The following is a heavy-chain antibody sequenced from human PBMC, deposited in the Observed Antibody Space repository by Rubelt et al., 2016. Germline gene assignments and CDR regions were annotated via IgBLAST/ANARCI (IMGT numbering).Heavy chain of an antibody. CDR2: IYYIGST. CDR1: GGSFSGYY. D-gene: IGHD2-21*02. Sequence: QVQLQQWGAGLLKPSETLSLTCAVYGGSFSGYYWSWIRQPPGKGLEWIGSIYYIGSTYYNPSLKIRVTISVDTSKNQFSLKLSSVTAADTAVYYCARAAGDVVPFDYWGQGTLVTVSS. V-gene: IGHV4-34*01. CDR3: ARAAGDVVPFDY. J-gene: IGHJ4*02.